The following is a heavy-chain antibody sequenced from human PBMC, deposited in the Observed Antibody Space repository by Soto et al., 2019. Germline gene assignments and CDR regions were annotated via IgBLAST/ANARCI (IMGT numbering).Heavy chain of an antibody. CDR3: VGGQFYFDY. CDR2: ISYDGTNK. D-gene: IGHD3-10*01. Sequence: QVQLVESGGGVVQPGRSLRLSCAASGFPFTRYGMHWVREGPGKGLEWLAVISYDGTNKFYADSVKGRFTISRDNSKNTLYLQMNSLRPEDTAVYYCVGGQFYFDYRGQGTLVIVSS. V-gene: IGHV3-30*03. J-gene: IGHJ4*02. CDR1: GFPFTRYG.